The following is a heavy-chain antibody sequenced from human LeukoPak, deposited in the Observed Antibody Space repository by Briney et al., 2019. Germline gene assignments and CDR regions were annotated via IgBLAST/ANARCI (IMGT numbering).Heavy chain of an antibody. CDR1: GYTFTSYY. Sequence: ASVKVSCEASGYTFTSYYMHWVRQAPGQGLEWMGIINPSGGSTSYAQKFQGRVTMTRDMSTSTVYMELSSLRSEDTAVYYCARDFGSGWRYDAFDIWGQGTMVTVSS. J-gene: IGHJ3*02. CDR3: ARDFGSGWRYDAFDI. V-gene: IGHV1-46*01. D-gene: IGHD6-19*01. CDR2: INPSGGST.